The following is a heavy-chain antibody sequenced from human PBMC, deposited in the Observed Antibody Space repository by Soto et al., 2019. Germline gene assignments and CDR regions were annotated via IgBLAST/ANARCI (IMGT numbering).Heavy chain of an antibody. CDR3: ARDGVPSSSTHFYYYYYYMDV. V-gene: IGHV1-46*01. CDR1: GYTFTSYY. D-gene: IGHD6-6*01. Sequence: ASVKVSCKASGYTFTSYYMHWVRQAPGQGLEWMGIINPSGGSTSYAQKFQGRVTMTTDTSTSTAYMELRSLRSDDTAVYYCARDGVPSSSTHFYYYYYYMDVWGKGTTVTVSS. CDR2: INPSGGST. J-gene: IGHJ6*03.